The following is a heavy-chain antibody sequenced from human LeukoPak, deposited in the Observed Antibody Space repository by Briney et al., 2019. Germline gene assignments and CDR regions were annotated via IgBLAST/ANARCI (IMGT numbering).Heavy chain of an antibody. CDR1: GGSFSGYY. CDR3: ARHGRTAAGTYYYYYYMDV. V-gene: IGHV4-34*01. D-gene: IGHD6-13*01. CDR2: INHSGST. J-gene: IGHJ6*03. Sequence: SETLSLTCAVYGGSFSGYYWSWICQPPGKGLEWIGEINHSGSTNYNPSLKSRVTISVDTSKNQFSLKLSSVTAADTAVYYCARHGRTAAGTYYYYYYMDVWGKGTTVTISS.